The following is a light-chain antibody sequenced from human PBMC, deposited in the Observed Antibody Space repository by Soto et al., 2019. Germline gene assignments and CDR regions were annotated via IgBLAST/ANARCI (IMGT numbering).Light chain of an antibody. V-gene: IGKV1-5*03. J-gene: IGKJ5*01. CDR2: KAS. Sequence: DIQMTQSPSTLSASVGDRVTITCRASQSLSSWLAWYQQKPGTAPKSLIYKASSLESGVPSRFSGSGSGTECTLTISSLQPDDFATYYCQQYLSYPITSGQGTRLEIK. CDR1: QSLSSW. CDR3: QQYLSYPIT.